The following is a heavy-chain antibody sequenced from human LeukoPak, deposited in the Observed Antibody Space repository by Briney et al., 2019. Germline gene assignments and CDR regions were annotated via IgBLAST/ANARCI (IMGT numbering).Heavy chain of an antibody. CDR1: GFTFSSYA. V-gene: IGHV3-23*01. J-gene: IGHJ5*02. Sequence: GGSLRLSCAASGFTFSSYAMSWVRQAQGQGLEWVSAISGSGGSTYYADSVKGRFTISRDNSKNALYLQMNSLRAQDTAVYCCAKERFPPWCDPCGQGTQVTVSS. D-gene: IGHD3-10*01. CDR2: ISGSGGST. CDR3: AKERFPPWCDP.